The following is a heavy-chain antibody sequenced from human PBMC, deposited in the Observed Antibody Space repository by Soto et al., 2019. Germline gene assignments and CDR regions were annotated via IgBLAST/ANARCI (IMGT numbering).Heavy chain of an antibody. D-gene: IGHD5-12*01. CDR2: ISAYNGNT. CDR3: ARDRYGIVATFKDAFDI. V-gene: IGHV1-18*01. Sequence: QVQLVQSGAEVKKPGASVKVSCKASGYTFTSYGISWVRQAPGQGLEWMGWISAYNGNTNYAQKLQGRVTMTTDTSTSTAYMDLRSLRSDDTAVYYCARDRYGIVATFKDAFDIWGQGTMVTVSS. J-gene: IGHJ3*02. CDR1: GYTFTSYG.